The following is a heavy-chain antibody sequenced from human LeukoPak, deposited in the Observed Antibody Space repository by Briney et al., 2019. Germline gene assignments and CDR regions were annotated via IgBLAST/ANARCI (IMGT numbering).Heavy chain of an antibody. Sequence: GESLKISCKGSGYSFTSYWIGWVRQMPGKGLEWMGIIYPGDSDTRYSPSFQGQVTISADKSISTAYLQWSSLKASDTAMYYCARGLSGYSYGSYFDYWGQGTLVTVSS. D-gene: IGHD5-18*01. V-gene: IGHV5-51*01. CDR3: ARGLSGYSYGSYFDY. CDR1: GYSFTSYW. CDR2: IYPGDSDT. J-gene: IGHJ4*02.